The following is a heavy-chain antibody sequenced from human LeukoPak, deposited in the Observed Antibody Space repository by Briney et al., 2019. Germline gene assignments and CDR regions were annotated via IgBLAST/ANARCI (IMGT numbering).Heavy chain of an antibody. Sequence: GGSLRLSCAASGFTFSSYWMHWVRQAPGKGLVWVSRINSDGSSTSYADSVKGRFTISRDNSKNTLYLQMNSLRAEDTAVYYCAKDRRGYGSGSYYFDYWGQGTLVTVSS. CDR1: GFTFSSYW. J-gene: IGHJ4*02. CDR3: AKDRRGYGSGSYYFDY. D-gene: IGHD3-10*01. CDR2: INSDGSST. V-gene: IGHV3-74*01.